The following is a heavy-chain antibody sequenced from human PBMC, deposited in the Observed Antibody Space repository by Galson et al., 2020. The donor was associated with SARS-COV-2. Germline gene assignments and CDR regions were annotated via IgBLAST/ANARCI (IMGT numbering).Heavy chain of an antibody. V-gene: IGHV4-61*03. J-gene: IGHJ6*02. CDR2: IYYRGST. D-gene: IGHD6-13*01. CDR3: ARERYSSSWDYYGMDV. Sequence: KGLEWIGNIYYRGSTNYNPSLKSRVTISVDTSKNHFSLKVSSVTAADTAVYYCARERYSSSWDYYGMDVWGQGTTVTVSS.